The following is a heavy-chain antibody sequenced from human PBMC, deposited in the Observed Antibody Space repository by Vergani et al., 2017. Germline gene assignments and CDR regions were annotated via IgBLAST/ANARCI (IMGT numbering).Heavy chain of an antibody. CDR2: IIPIFGTA. V-gene: IGHV1-69*13. CDR3: ARVHGDYAPPGDGRID. Sequence: QVQLVQSGAEVKKPGSSVKVSCKASGGTFSSYAISWVRQAPGQGLEWMGRIIPIFGTANYAQKFQGRVTITADESTSTGYMELRSLRSDDTAVYYCARVHGDYAPPGDGRIDWGQGTLVTVSS. CDR1: GGTFSSYA. J-gene: IGHJ4*02. D-gene: IGHD4-17*01.